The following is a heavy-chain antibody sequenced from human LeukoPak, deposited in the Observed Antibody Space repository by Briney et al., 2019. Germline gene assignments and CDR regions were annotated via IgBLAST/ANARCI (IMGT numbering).Heavy chain of an antibody. CDR2: ISYDGSNK. CDR1: GFTFSSYG. CDR3: AKDRQDNWGDYAYGMDV. D-gene: IGHD4-17*01. V-gene: IGHV3-30*18. Sequence: GGSLRLSCAASGFTFSSYGMHWVRQAPGNGLEWVAVISYDGSNKYYTDSVKGRFTISRDNSKNTLYLQMNSLRAEDTAVYYCAKDRQDNWGDYAYGMDVWGQGTTVTVSS. J-gene: IGHJ6*02.